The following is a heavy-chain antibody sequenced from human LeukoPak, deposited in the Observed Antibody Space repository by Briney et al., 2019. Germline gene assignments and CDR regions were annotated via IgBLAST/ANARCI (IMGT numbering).Heavy chain of an antibody. V-gene: IGHV3-9*01. CDR2: ISWNSGSI. CDR3: ARDHAYYFDY. CDR1: GFTFDDYA. J-gene: IGHJ4*02. D-gene: IGHD2-2*01. Sequence: PGGSLRLSCAASGFTFDDYAMHWVRQAPGKGLEWVSGISWNSGSIGYADSVKGRFTISRDNAKNSLYLQMNSLRAEDTAVYYCARDHAYYFDYWGQGTLVTVSS.